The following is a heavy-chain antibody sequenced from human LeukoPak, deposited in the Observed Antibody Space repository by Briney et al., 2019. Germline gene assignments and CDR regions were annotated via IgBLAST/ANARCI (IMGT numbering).Heavy chain of an antibody. D-gene: IGHD1-14*01. CDR3: ARDDGRVITDSYFDN. CDR2: ISSDGNNK. V-gene: IGHV3-30*19. CDR1: GFTFSSYG. J-gene: IGHJ4*02. Sequence: GGSLRPSCAASGFTFSSYGMHWVRQAPGMGLEWVAVISSDGNNKYYADSVKGRFTVSRDNSKNTLSLQMDNLRPEDTAVYYCARDDGRVITDSYFDNWGQGTLVSVSS.